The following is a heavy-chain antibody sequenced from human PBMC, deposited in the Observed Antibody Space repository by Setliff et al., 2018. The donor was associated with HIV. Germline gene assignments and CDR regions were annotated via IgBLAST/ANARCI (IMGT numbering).Heavy chain of an antibody. J-gene: IGHJ3*01. Sequence: ASVKVSCKASGYTFTGYYMHWVRQAPGQGLEWMGWINPNSGGTNYAQKFQGRVTMTRDTSISTAYMELSRVKSDDTAVYYCARGSGYTRSWVPGGSWDQGTMVTVSS. CDR1: GYTFTGYY. V-gene: IGHV1-2*02. CDR3: ARGSGYTRSWVPGGS. CDR2: INPNSGGT. D-gene: IGHD6-13*01.